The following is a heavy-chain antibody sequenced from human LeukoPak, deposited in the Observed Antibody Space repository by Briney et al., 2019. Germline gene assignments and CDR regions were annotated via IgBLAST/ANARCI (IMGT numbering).Heavy chain of an antibody. CDR1: GYSFPIYW. Sequence: GESLKISCKGSGYSFPIYWIAWVRQLPGKGLEWMGVIYPGDSDTRYSPSSQGQITISADQSISTAYLQWSSLKASDTAMYYCARRSTYGSGTNYLFDYWGQGTLVTVSS. CDR2: IYPGDSDT. J-gene: IGHJ4*02. V-gene: IGHV5-51*01. CDR3: ARRSTYGSGTNYLFDY. D-gene: IGHD3-10*01.